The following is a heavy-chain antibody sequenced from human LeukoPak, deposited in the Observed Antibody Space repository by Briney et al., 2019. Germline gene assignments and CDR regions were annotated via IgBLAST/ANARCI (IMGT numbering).Heavy chain of an antibody. V-gene: IGHV1-2*02. J-gene: IGHJ3*02. CDR2: ISPKNGVT. Sequence: ASVKVSCKAYGYTFSDYFIHWMRQAPGQGLEWMGWISPKNGVTRYAQKFQGRVTMTRDTSINTAYMEVSSLKSDDTAVYYCARGPNHGAFGIWGQGTMVTVSS. CDR3: ARGPNHGAFGI. CDR1: GYTFSDYF.